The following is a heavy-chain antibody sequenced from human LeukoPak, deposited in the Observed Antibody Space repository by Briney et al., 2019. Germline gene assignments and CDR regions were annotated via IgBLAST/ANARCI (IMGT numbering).Heavy chain of an antibody. CDR3: ARNLFWRFDT. Sequence: PGGSLRLSCAASGFSFTTYSMSWVREAPGKGLEWVANINRDGNEKFYVDSVRGRFTISRDNAKNSLYLQMNSLRVEDTAVYYCARNLFWRFDTWGQGALVTVSS. V-gene: IGHV3-7*01. CDR1: GFSFTTYS. CDR2: INRDGNEK. D-gene: IGHD3-9*01. J-gene: IGHJ5*02.